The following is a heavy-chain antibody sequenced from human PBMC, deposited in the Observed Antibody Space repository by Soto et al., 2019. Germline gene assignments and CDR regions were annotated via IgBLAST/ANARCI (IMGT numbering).Heavy chain of an antibody. Sequence: QVQLVESGGGLVKPGGSLRLSCAASGFTFSDYYMSWIRQAPGKGLEWVSYISSSSSYTNYADSVKGRFTISRDNAKNSLYLQMNSLRAEDTAVYYCARDHHRYSGYDYVDDWGQGPLVTVSS. CDR1: GFTFSDYY. D-gene: IGHD5-12*01. V-gene: IGHV3-11*05. J-gene: IGHJ4*02. CDR2: ISSSSSYT. CDR3: ARDHHRYSGYDYVDD.